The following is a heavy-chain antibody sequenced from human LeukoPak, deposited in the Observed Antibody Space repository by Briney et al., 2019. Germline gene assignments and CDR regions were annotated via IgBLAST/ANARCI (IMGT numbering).Heavy chain of an antibody. J-gene: IGHJ5*02. Sequence: ASVKVSCKASGYTFTGYHMHWVRQAPGQGLEWMGSINPNSGSTYYAQKFRGRVTMTRDTSITPAYMELSRLTSDDTAVYYCAKDRDIVLVVYALRGCFDPWGQGTLVTVSP. V-gene: IGHV1-2*02. CDR3: AKDRDIVLVVYALRGCFDP. CDR1: GYTFTGYH. CDR2: INPNSGST. D-gene: IGHD2-8*01.